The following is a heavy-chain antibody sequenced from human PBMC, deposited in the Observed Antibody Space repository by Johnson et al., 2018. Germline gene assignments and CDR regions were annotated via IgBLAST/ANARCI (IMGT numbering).Heavy chain of an antibody. CDR2: ISGSGGST. CDR1: GFTFSSYA. Sequence: LVESGGGLVQPGGSLRLSCAASGFTFSSYAMSWVRQAPGKGLEWVSAISGSGGSTYYADSVKGRFTISRDNSKNMLFLQMNSLRAGDTAVYYCAKFRGKYWGDDAFDIWGQGTVVTVSS. J-gene: IGHJ3*02. V-gene: IGHV3-23*04. D-gene: IGHD2-8*02. CDR3: AKFRGKYWGDDAFDI.